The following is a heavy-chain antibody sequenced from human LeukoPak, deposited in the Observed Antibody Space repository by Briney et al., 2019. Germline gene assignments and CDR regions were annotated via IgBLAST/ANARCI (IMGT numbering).Heavy chain of an antibody. V-gene: IGHV4-59*12. Sequence: SETLSLTCTVSGGSISSYYWSWIRQPPGKGLEWIGFIFYSGSTNYNPSLKSRVTISVDTSKNQFSLKLSSVTAADTAVYYCARVGRRGRPVYDFWSGPDLDHFDYWGQGTLVTVSS. CDR1: GGSISSYY. J-gene: IGHJ4*02. D-gene: IGHD3-3*01. CDR2: IFYSGST. CDR3: ARVGRRGRPVYDFWSGPDLDHFDY.